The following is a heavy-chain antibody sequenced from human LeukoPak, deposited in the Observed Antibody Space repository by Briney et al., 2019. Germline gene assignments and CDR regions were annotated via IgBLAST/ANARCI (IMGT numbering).Heavy chain of an antibody. CDR1: GFAFSSYS. CDR3: ARAGGSTVSHSDY. D-gene: IGHD4-17*01. CDR2: ISSSTSYT. Sequence: GGSLRLSCAASGFAFSSYSMNWIRQAPGKGLEWVSSISSSTSYTYYADSVEGRFTISKDNAKNSLYLQMNSLRAEDTAVYYCARAGGSTVSHSDYWGQGTLVTVSS. V-gene: IGHV3-21*01. J-gene: IGHJ4*02.